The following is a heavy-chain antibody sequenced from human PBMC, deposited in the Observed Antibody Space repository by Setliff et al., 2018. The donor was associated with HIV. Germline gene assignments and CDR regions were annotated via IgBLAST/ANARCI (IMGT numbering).Heavy chain of an antibody. Sequence: PGGSLRLSCAASGFAFSDYAMSWVRQAPGKGLEWVSAIIGSGDTTYYADSVKGRFTISRDNSKNTLYLQMNSLRAEDTAVYYCATGISMFRLDAFDIWGHGTMVTVSS. V-gene: IGHV3-23*01. D-gene: IGHD3-10*02. CDR2: IIGSGDTT. J-gene: IGHJ3*02. CDR1: GFAFSDYA. CDR3: ATGISMFRLDAFDI.